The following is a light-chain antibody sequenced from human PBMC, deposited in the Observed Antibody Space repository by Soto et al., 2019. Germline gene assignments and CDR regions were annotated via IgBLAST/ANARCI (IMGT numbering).Light chain of an antibody. CDR3: AAWDDSLNGSNYD. J-gene: IGLJ1*01. CDR1: SSNIGSNT. V-gene: IGLV1-44*01. CDR2: SNN. Sequence: QSALTQPPSASGTPGQRVTISCSGSSSNIGSNTVNWYQQLPGTAPKLLIYSNNQRLSGVPDRFSGSKSGTSASLAISGLQSEDESDYYCAAWDDSLNGSNYDFGTGTKVPVL.